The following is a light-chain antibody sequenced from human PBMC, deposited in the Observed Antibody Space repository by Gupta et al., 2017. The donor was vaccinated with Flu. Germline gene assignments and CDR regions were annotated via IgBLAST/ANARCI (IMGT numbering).Light chain of an antibody. CDR3: CSYAGSNTVV. J-gene: IGLJ2*01. CDR1: SSDVGNFNL. Sequence: SITISCTGASSDVGNFNLVSWYQQHRGKAHKVIIYEVNKRPAGVADRFSGSKSGNTASLTISGLQAEDEADYYCCSYAGSNTVVFGGGTKLTVL. V-gene: IGLV2-23*02. CDR2: EVN.